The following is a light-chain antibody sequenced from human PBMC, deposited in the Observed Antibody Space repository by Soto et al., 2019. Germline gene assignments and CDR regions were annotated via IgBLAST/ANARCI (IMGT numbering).Light chain of an antibody. Sequence: EIVLTQSPGTLSLSPGERATLSCRASQSVSSSYLAWYQQKPGQAPRLLIYGASTRATGIPARFSGSGSGTDFTLTISRLEPEDFAVYYCQQYETFGQGTKVDIK. V-gene: IGKV3-20*01. CDR2: GAS. CDR1: QSVSSSY. J-gene: IGKJ1*01. CDR3: QQYET.